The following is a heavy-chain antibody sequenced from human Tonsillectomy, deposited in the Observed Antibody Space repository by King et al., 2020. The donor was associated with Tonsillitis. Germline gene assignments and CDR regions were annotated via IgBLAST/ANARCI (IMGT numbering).Heavy chain of an antibody. D-gene: IGHD4-17*01. V-gene: IGHV3-7*03. CDR2: IKKDGSEK. CDR1: GFTFNNYW. CDR3: ASDIGGTVTTIDAFDI. J-gene: IGHJ3*02. Sequence: VQLVESGGGLVQPGGSLRLSCAASGFTFNNYWMSWVRQAPGKGLEWVANIKKDGSEKYYVDSVKGRFTISRDNAKNSLYLQMNSLRAEDTAVYYCASDIGGTVTTIDAFDIWGQGTMVTVSS.